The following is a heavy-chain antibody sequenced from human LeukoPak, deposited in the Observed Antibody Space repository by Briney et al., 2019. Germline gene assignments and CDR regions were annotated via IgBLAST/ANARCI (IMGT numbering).Heavy chain of an antibody. CDR2: ISRSGGAT. CDR3: ARGGVDYYGSGTYYLMYYFYY. J-gene: IGHJ4*02. CDR1: GFTFNTYG. D-gene: IGHD3-10*01. V-gene: IGHV3-23*01. Sequence: GGSLRLSCAASGFTFNTYGVSWVRQAPGKGLEWVSGISRSGGATYYADSVKGRFTISRDDPHNTLYLQMNSLRAEDTAVYFCARGGVDYYGSGTYYLMYYFYYWGQGALVTVSS.